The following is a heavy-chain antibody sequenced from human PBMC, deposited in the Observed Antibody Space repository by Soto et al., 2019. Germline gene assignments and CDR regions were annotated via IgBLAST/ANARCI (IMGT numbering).Heavy chain of an antibody. J-gene: IGHJ5*02. D-gene: IGHD1-1*01. CDR3: VRDGTKTLRDWFDP. CDR1: GASISGFY. V-gene: IGHV4-4*07. CDR2: IYATGTT. Sequence: SETLSLTCTVSGASISGFYWSWIRKSAGKGLEWIGRIYATGTTDCNPSLKSRVMMSVDTSKKQFSLKLRSVTAADTAVYYCVRDGTKTLRDWFDPWGQGISVTVSS.